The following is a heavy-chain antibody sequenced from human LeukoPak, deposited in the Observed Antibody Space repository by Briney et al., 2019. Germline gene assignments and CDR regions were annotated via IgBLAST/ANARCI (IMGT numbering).Heavy chain of an antibody. D-gene: IGHD3-10*01. J-gene: IGHJ4*02. CDR2: IYYSGST. CDR3: ARDNYYGLGKGYYFDY. V-gene: IGHV4-39*07. CDR1: GGSIRSSSYY. Sequence: SETLSLTCTVSGGSIRSSSYYWGWIRQPPGKGLEWIGSIYYSGSTYYNPSLKSRVTISVDTSKNQFSLRLSSVTAADTAVYYCARDNYYGLGKGYYFDYWGQGTLVTVSS.